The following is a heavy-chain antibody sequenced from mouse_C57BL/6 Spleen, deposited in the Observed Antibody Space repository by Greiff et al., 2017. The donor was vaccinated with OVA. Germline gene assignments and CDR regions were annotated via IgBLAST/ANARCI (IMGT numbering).Heavy chain of an antibody. CDR2: INPNNGGT. J-gene: IGHJ1*03. CDR1: GYTFTDYN. Sequence: EVQLQESGPELVKPGASVKMSCKASGYTFTDYNMHWVKQSHGKSLEWIGYINPNNGGTSYNQKFKGKATLTVNKSSSTAYMELRSLTSEDSAVYYCARRGYGSSLWYFDVWGTGTTVTVSS. D-gene: IGHD1-1*01. CDR3: ARRGYGSSLWYFDV. V-gene: IGHV1-22*01.